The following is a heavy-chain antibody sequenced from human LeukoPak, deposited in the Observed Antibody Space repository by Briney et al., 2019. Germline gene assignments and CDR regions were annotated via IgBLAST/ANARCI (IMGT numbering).Heavy chain of an antibody. D-gene: IGHD5-18*01. Sequence: PSETLSLTCTVSGVSISSSSYYWGWIRQPPGKGLEWIGSIYYSGSTYYDPSLKSRVTISVDTSKNQFSLKLSSVTTADTAVYYCARHSSRYSYGYFPGYWGQGTLVTVSS. J-gene: IGHJ4*02. CDR2: IYYSGST. CDR1: GVSISSSSYY. V-gene: IGHV4-39*01. CDR3: ARHSSRYSYGYFPGY.